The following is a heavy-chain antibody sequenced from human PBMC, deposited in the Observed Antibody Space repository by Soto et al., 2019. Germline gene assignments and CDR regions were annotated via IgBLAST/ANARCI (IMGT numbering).Heavy chain of an antibody. CDR1: GGTFSSYA. CDR3: ASSGEDYDSSGYHGDY. D-gene: IGHD3-22*01. V-gene: IGHV1-69*13. CDR2: IIPIFGTA. Sequence: GASVKVSCKASGGTFSSYAISWVRQAPGQGLEWMGGIIPIFGTANYAQKFQGRVTITADESTSTAYMELSSLRSEDTAVYYCASSGEDYDSSGYHGDYWGQGTLVTVSS. J-gene: IGHJ4*02.